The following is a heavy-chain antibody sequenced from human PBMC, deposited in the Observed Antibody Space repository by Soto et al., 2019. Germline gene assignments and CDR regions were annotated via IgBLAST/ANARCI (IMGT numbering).Heavy chain of an antibody. D-gene: IGHD3-10*01. Sequence: GGSLRLSCAAYGFTFSSYAMHWVRQAPGKGLEWVAVISYDGINEYYADSVKGRFTISRDNSKNTLYLQMNSLRAEDTAVYYCARGSAGHYNSGTLLDWGQGTLVTVSS. CDR2: ISYDGINE. J-gene: IGHJ4*02. CDR3: ARGSAGHYNSGTLLD. V-gene: IGHV3-30-3*01. CDR1: GFTFSSYA.